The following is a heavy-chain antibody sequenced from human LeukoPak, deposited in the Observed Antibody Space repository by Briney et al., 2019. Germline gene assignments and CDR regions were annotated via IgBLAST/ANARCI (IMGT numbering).Heavy chain of an antibody. J-gene: IGHJ4*02. CDR1: GGSISSSSYY. D-gene: IGHD3-9*01. CDR2: IYYSGST. CDR3: ARRVGYYDILTGYFTIYPYFDY. Sequence: SETLSLTCTVSGGSISSSSYYWGWIRQPPGKGLEWIGSIYYSGSTYYNPSLKSRATISVDTSKNQFSLKLSSVTAADTAVYYCARRVGYYDILTGYFTIYPYFDYWGQGTLVTVSS. V-gene: IGHV4-39*01.